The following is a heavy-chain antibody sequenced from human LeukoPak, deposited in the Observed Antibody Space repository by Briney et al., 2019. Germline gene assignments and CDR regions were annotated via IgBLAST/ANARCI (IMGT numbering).Heavy chain of an antibody. CDR1: GYTLNVYF. D-gene: IGHD1-26*01. V-gene: IGHV1-2*02. CDR3: ARGSYYHPEY. Sequence: ASVKVSCKASGYTLNVYFMHWVRQAPGQGLEWMGWINPNSGGTNYAQKFQGSVTMARDTSISTVYVELSGLRSDDTAVYYCARGSYYHPEYWGQGTLVTVSS. J-gene: IGHJ4*02. CDR2: INPNSGGT.